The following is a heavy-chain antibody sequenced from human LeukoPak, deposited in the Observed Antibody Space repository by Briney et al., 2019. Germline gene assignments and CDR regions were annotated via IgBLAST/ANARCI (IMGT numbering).Heavy chain of an antibody. Sequence: GGSLRLSCAASGFTFSSYAMSWVRQAPGKGLEWVSAISGSGGSTYYADSVKGRFTISRDNSKNTLYLQMNSLRAEDTAVYYCAKIAIAIEGATNDFDYWGQGTLVTVSS. CDR1: GFTFSSYA. CDR2: ISGSGGST. V-gene: IGHV3-23*01. D-gene: IGHD1-26*01. CDR3: AKIAIAIEGATNDFDY. J-gene: IGHJ4*02.